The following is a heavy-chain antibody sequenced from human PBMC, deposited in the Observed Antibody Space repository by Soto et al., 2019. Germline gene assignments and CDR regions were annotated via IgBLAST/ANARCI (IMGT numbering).Heavy chain of an antibody. Sequence: ESGGGLVQPGGSLRLSCAASGFTFSSYWMSWFRQAPGKGLEWVANIKQDGSEVNYVDSVKGRFTISRDNAKNALYLQMNSLRVEDTAVYYCAREIAARLWGKGTTVTVSS. CDR2: IKQDGSEV. D-gene: IGHD6-6*01. V-gene: IGHV3-7*01. CDR1: GFTFSSYW. CDR3: AREIAARL. J-gene: IGHJ6*04.